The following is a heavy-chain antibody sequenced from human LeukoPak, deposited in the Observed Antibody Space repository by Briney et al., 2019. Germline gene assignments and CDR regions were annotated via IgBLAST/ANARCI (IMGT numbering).Heavy chain of an antibody. Sequence: ASVKVSCKASGYTLTGYYMHWVRQAPGQGLEWMGRNNPNSGGTNYAQKFQGRVTMTRDTSISTAYMELSRLRSDDTAVYYCARGSAARPDFSDYWGQGTLVTVSS. CDR2: NNPNSGGT. CDR3: ARGSAARPDFSDY. V-gene: IGHV1-2*06. D-gene: IGHD6-6*01. CDR1: GYTLTGYY. J-gene: IGHJ4*02.